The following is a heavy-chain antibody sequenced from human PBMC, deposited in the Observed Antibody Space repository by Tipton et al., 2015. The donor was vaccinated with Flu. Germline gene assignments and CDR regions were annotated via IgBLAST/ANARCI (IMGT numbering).Heavy chain of an antibody. D-gene: IGHD2-2*01. CDR2: IYHTGST. V-gene: IGHV4-38-2*02. CDR1: GYSISSGYY. J-gene: IGHJ5*02. Sequence: LRLSCTVSGYSISSGYYWGWIRQPPGKGLEWIGSIYHTGSTFYNPSLMSRVTVSVDTSRNQFSLKLTSVTATDTAVYYCAGVVANMPDPWGQGTLVTVSS. CDR3: AGVVANMPDP.